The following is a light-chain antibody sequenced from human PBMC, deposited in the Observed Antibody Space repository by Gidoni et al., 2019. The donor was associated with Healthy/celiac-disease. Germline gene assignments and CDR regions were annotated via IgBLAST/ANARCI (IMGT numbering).Light chain of an antibody. J-gene: IGKJ1*01. Sequence: DIQMTQSPSSLSASVGDRVTITCRAGQSISNYLNWYQQKPKKAPKLLIYAASSLQSGVPSRFSGSGSGTDFTLTISSLQPEDFATYYCQQSYSTPWTFGQGTKVDIK. V-gene: IGKV1-39*01. CDR2: AAS. CDR3: QQSYSTPWT. CDR1: QSISNY.